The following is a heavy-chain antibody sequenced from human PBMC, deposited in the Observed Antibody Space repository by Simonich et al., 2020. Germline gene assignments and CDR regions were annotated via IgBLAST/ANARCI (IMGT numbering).Heavy chain of an antibody. Sequence: GGGLVQPGGSLRLSCAASGFTFSRYAMSWVRQAPGKGLSWVSAISGSGGSTYYADSVKGRFTISRDNSKNTLYLQMNSLRAEDTAVYYCAKDLGERITMIVVVIDAFDIWGQGTMVTVSS. CDR2: ISGSGGST. CDR3: AKDLGERITMIVVVIDAFDI. CDR1: GFTFSRYA. J-gene: IGHJ3*02. D-gene: IGHD3-22*01. V-gene: IGHV3-23*01.